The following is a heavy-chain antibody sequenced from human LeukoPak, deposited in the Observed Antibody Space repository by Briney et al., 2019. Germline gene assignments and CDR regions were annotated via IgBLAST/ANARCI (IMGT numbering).Heavy chain of an antibody. D-gene: IGHD5-12*01. CDR3: ARGYSGSTLRYYYYYMDV. J-gene: IGHJ6*03. CDR2: IYYSGST. CDR1: GGSISSYY. V-gene: IGHV4-59*01. Sequence: PSETLSLTCTVSGGSISSYYWSWIRQPPGKGLEWIGYIYYSGSTNYNPSLKSRVTISVDTSKNQFSLKLSSVTAADTAVYYCARGYSGSTLRYYYYYMDVWGKGTTVTVSS.